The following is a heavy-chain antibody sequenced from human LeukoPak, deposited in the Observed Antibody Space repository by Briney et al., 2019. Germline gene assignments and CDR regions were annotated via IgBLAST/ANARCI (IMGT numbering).Heavy chain of an antibody. J-gene: IGHJ6*03. CDR3: ASITRVWSGYFLMDV. CDR1: GGSFSGYY. D-gene: IGHD3-3*01. V-gene: IGHV4-34*01. CDR2: INHSGGT. Sequence: SETLSLTCAVYGGSFSGYYWSWIRQPPGKGLEWIGEINHSGGTNYNPSLKSRVTISVDTSKNQFSLKLSSVTAADTAVYYCASITRVWSGYFLMDVWGKGTTVTVSS.